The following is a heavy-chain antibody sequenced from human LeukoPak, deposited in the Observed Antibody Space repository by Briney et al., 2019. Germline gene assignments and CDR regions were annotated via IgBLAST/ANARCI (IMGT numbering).Heavy chain of an antibody. D-gene: IGHD5-18*01. J-gene: IGHJ4*02. CDR3: ARVRGYSYANEYHFEY. V-gene: IGHV3-23*01. Sequence: GGSLRLSCTTSGFTFKSYAMTWVRQASGKGLEWVSSIRDSGDSTYYTDSVKGRFTISRDNSKSTLYLQMNLLRADDTALYYCARVRGYSYANEYHFEYWGQGTLVTVSS. CDR1: GFTFKSYA. CDR2: IRDSGDST.